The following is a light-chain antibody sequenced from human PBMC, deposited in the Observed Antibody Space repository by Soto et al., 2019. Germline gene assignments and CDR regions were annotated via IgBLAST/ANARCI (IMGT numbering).Light chain of an antibody. Sequence: QSVLTQPASVSDSPGQSITISCTGTSSDIGGSDHVSWYRQYPGEAPKLTIYDVANRPSGVSHRFSGSKSGNTASLIISGLQREDEADYYCVSFTTSRSYVFGTGTKVTVL. CDR1: SSDIGGSDH. V-gene: IGLV2-14*03. CDR2: DVA. J-gene: IGLJ1*01. CDR3: VSFTTSRSYV.